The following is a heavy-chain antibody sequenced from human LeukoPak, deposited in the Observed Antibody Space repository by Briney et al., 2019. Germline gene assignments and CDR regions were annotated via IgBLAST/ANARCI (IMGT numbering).Heavy chain of an antibody. Sequence: GGPLRLSCAASGFTFSSAWMNWVRQAPGKGLEWVGRIKSKTDGGTTDYAAPVKGRFTISRDDSKNTLYLQMNSLKTEDTAVYYCVRNHRHWFDPWGQGTLVTVSS. J-gene: IGHJ5*02. CDR1: GFTFSSAW. V-gene: IGHV3-15*07. CDR3: VRNHRHWFDP. CDR2: IKSKTDGGTT.